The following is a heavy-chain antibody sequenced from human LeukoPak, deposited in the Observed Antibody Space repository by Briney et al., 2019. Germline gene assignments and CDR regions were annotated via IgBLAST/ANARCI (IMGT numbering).Heavy chain of an antibody. V-gene: IGHV4-34*01. CDR1: GGSFSGYY. Sequence: SETLSLTCAVYGGSFSGYYWSWIRQPRGKGLEWIGEINHSGSTNYNPPLKSRVTISVDTSKNQFSLKLSSATAADTAVYYCARGQHYYDSSGYSRTPFDYWGQGILVTVSS. CDR2: INHSGST. CDR3: ARGQHYYDSSGYSRTPFDY. J-gene: IGHJ4*02. D-gene: IGHD3-22*01.